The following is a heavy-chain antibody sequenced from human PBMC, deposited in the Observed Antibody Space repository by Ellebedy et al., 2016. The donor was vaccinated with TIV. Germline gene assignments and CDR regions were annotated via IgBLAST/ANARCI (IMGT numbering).Heavy chain of an antibody. V-gene: IGHV1-3*01. D-gene: IGHD3-16*01. J-gene: IGHJ5*02. CDR2: IKGGNGHT. Sequence: ASVKVSCKASGYTFTSHAMHWVRQARGHRLEWMGWIKGGNGHTKYSQKFQGRVTITMDTYATTTYMELSSLRSEDTAVYFCSRDMTWRGIDPWGQGTLVTVSS. CDR1: GYTFTSHA. CDR3: SRDMTWRGIDP.